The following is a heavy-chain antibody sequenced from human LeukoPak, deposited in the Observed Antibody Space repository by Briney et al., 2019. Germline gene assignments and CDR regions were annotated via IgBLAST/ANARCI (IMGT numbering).Heavy chain of an antibody. D-gene: IGHD3-3*01. V-gene: IGHV4-39*07. Sequence: AETLSLTCTVSGCSISSSSYYWGWLRQPPGKGLEWIGSSYYSGSTYYNPSLKSRVTISVDTSKNQFSLKLSSVTAADTAVYYCARDRVGVDYYYYYMDVWGKGTTVTVSS. CDR3: ARDRVGVDYYYYYMDV. J-gene: IGHJ6*03. CDR2: SYYSGST. CDR1: GCSISSSSYY.